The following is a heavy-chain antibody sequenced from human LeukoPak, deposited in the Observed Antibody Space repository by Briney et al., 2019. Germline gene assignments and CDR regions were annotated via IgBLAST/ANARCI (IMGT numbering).Heavy chain of an antibody. CDR2: ISGSGGST. D-gene: IGHD1-26*01. J-gene: IGHJ4*02. Sequence: GGSLRLSCAASGFTFSSYAMSWVRQAPGKGLEWVSAISGSGGSTYYADSVKGRFTISRDNSKNTLYLQMNSLRAEDTAVYYCAKVKPQRQWELWGYFDYWGQGTLVTVSS. V-gene: IGHV3-23*01. CDR1: GFTFSSYA. CDR3: AKVKPQRQWELWGYFDY.